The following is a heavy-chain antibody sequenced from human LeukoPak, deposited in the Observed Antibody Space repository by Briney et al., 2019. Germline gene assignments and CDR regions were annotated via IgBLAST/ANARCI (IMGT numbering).Heavy chain of an antibody. D-gene: IGHD6-19*01. CDR2: IYYSGST. CDR3: ARRARVGSGWPYYYYGMDV. J-gene: IGHJ6*02. V-gene: IGHV4-59*08. Sequence: SETLSLTCTVSGGSISRYYWSWIRQPPGKGLEWIGYIYYSGSTNYNPSLKSRVTISVDTSKNQFSLKLSSVTAADTAVYYCARRARVGSGWPYYYYGMDVWGQGTTVTVSS. CDR1: GGSISRYY.